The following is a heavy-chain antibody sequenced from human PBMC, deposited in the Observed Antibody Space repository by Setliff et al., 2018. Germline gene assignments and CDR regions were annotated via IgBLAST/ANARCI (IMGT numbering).Heavy chain of an antibody. Sequence: GGSLRLSCAASGFTISNYWMSWVRQAPGKGLEWVANIKQDGSGKYYVDSVKGRFTISRDNAKNSLYLQMNSLRAEDTAVYYCAKDKGGSGWLTFDFWGQGALVTVSS. CDR1: GFTISNYW. D-gene: IGHD6-19*01. J-gene: IGHJ4*02. V-gene: IGHV3-7*01. CDR3: AKDKGGSGWLTFDF. CDR2: IKQDGSGK.